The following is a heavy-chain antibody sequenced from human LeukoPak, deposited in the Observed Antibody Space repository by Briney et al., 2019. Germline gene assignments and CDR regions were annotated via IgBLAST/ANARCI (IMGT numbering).Heavy chain of an antibody. V-gene: IGHV4-39*07. D-gene: IGHD2-8*01. CDR2: IYYSGST. CDR1: GGSISSSSYY. CDR3: ARFEVYARANWFDP. J-gene: IGHJ5*02. Sequence: SETLSLTCTVSGGSISSSSYYWGWIRQPPGKGLEWIGSIYYSGSTYYNPSLKSRVTISVDTSKNQFSLKLSSVTAADTAVYYCARFEVYARANWFDPWGQGTLVTVSS.